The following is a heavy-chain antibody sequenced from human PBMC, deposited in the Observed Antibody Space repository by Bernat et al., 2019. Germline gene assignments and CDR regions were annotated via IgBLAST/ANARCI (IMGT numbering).Heavy chain of an antibody. CDR3: TREVTFWSGYQSYYYYYYMDV. Sequence: EVQLVESGGGLVQPGRSLRLSCTASGFTFGDYAMSWVRQAPGKGLEWVGFIRRKAYGGTTEYAASGKGRFTISRDDSKSIAYLQMNSLKTEDTAVYYCTREVTFWSGYQSYYYYYYMDVWGKGTTVTVSS. CDR2: IRRKAYGGTT. D-gene: IGHD3-3*01. V-gene: IGHV3-49*04. J-gene: IGHJ6*03. CDR1: GFTFGDYA.